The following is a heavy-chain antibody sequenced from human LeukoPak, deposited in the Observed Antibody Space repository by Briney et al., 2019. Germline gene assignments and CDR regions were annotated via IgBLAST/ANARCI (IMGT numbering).Heavy chain of an antibody. Sequence: PSETLSLTCTVSDDSITMYYWTWIRQPPGKGLEWIGYVDHTGSTKFNPSLNGRVSISRDTTNNFFSLRLRSVTAADTAVYFCARGRVSSSTWYSTYYYFFYMDFWGKGTTVTVSS. V-gene: IGHV4-59*01. CDR3: ARGRVSSSTWYSTYYYFFYMDF. CDR2: VDHTGST. CDR1: DDSITMYY. J-gene: IGHJ6*03. D-gene: IGHD4-11*01.